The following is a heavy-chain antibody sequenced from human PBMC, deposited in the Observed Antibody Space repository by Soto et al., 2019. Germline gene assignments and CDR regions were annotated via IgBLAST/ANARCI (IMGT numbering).Heavy chain of an antibody. CDR1: GGSISSSSYY. CDR2: IYYGGST. D-gene: IGHD3-22*01. J-gene: IGHJ4*02. Sequence: SETLSLTCPVSGGSISSSSYYWGWIRQPPGKGLEWIGKIYYGGSTNYNPSLKSRVTISVDTSKNQFSLKLSSVTAADTAVYYCARARGYYYDSSGYRKSRYFDYWGQGTLVTVSS. CDR3: ARARGYYYDSSGYRKSRYFDY. V-gene: IGHV4-39*07.